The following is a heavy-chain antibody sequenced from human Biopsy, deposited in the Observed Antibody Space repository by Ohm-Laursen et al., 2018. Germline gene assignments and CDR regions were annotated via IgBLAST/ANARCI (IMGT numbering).Heavy chain of an antibody. CDR3: ARGQDSSSLAYGMDV. J-gene: IGHJ6*02. CDR2: IYNRGSS. Sequence: SETLSLTCTVSGGPISSHYWRWIRQPPGKGLEWIGYIYNRGSSKYNTSLKSQVTISVDTSKNKFSLTVRSVTAADTAMYYCARGQDSSSLAYGMDVWGQGTTVAASS. D-gene: IGHD6-19*01. V-gene: IGHV4-59*11. CDR1: GGPISSHY.